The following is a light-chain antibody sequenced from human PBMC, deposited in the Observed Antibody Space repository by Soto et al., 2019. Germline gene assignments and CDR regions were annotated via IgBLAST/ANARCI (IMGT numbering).Light chain of an antibody. Sequence: QYPSSLSASVGDRVTITCQASQNINNYLNWYQQKPGRAPKLLIYDASNLEAGVPSRFRGSGSGTDFTFTISRLQPEDIATYYCQQYENLPTSGQGTRLEIK. CDR2: DAS. CDR3: QQYENLPT. CDR1: QNINNY. V-gene: IGKV1-33*01. J-gene: IGKJ5*01.